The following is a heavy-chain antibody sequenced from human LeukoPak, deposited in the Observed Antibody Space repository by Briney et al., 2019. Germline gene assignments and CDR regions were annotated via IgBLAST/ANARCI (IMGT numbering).Heavy chain of an antibody. Sequence: ASVKVSCKASGYTFTGYYMHWVRQAPGQGLEWMGGIIPIFGTANYAQKFQGRVTITADESTSTAYMELSSLRSEDTAVYYCARTLTRNYDILAGYFDSWGQGTLVTVSS. CDR3: ARTLTRNYDILAGYFDS. J-gene: IGHJ5*02. V-gene: IGHV1-69*13. D-gene: IGHD3-9*01. CDR1: GYTFTGYY. CDR2: IIPIFGTA.